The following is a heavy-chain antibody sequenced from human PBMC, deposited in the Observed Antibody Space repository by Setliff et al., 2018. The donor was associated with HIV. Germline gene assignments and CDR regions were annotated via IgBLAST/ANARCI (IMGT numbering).Heavy chain of an antibody. CDR3: ARPHSGRGGGAWFDP. CDR2: MIYGGDT. D-gene: IGHD6-19*01. J-gene: IGHJ5*02. CDR1: GGSITSDNYY. Sequence: SETPSLTCRVYGGSITSDNYYWGWIRQAPGKGLEWIASMIYGGDTWYNPSLKSRVTIYVDTANNEISLRLSSVTAEDTAVYRCARPHSGRGGGAWFDPWGQGIQVTVSS. V-gene: IGHV4-39*01.